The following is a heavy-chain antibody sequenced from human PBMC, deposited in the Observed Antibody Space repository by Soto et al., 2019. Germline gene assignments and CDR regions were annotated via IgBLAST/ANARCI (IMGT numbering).Heavy chain of an antibody. Sequence: GGSLILSSAASSFTFSSYSMNWVRQAPVNGLEWVSSISSSSSYIYYADSVNGRFTISRDNSKNTLYVQVNSLRPEDTAVYYCAKGILSATIGPYAMDVWGQGTTVTVAS. J-gene: IGHJ6*02. V-gene: IGHV3-21*01. CDR3: AKGILSATIGPYAMDV. D-gene: IGHD3-16*01. CDR1: SFTFSSYS. CDR2: ISSSSSYI.